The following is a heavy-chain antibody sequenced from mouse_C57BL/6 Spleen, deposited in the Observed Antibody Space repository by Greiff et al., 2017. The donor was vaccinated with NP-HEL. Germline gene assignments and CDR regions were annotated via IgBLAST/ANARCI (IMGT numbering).Heavy chain of an antibody. CDR1: GYTFTGYW. J-gene: IGHJ4*01. CDR3: ARSPYYYGSSEDYAMDY. D-gene: IGHD1-1*01. CDR2: ILPGSGST. Sequence: QVQLQQSGAELMKPGASVKLSCKATGYTFTGYWIEWVKQRPGHGLEWIGEILPGSGSTNYNEKFKGKATFTADTSSNTAYMQLSSLTTEDSAIYYCARSPYYYGSSEDYAMDYWGQGTSVTVSS. V-gene: IGHV1-9*01.